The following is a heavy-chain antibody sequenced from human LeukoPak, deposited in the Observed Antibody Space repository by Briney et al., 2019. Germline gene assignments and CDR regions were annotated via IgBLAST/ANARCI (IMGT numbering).Heavy chain of an antibody. J-gene: IGHJ6*02. CDR2: IYTSGST. CDR3: ARDRNYYYGMDV. V-gene: IGHV4-61*02. CDR1: GGSISSGSYY. Sequence: TLSLTCTVSGGSISSGSYYWSWIRQPAGKGLEWIGRIYTSGSTNYNPSLKSRVTISVDTPKNQFSLKLSSVTAADTAVYYCARDRNYYYGMDVWGQGTTVTVSS.